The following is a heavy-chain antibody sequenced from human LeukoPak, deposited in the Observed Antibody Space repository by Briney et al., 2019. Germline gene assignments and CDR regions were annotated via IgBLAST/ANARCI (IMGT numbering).Heavy chain of an antibody. CDR3: ARRTTYYDSSGPYFDI. CDR2: IYPGDSDT. J-gene: IGHJ3*02. V-gene: IGHV5-51*01. Sequence: GESLKISCKGSGYSFTSYWIAWVRQMPGKGLEWMGIIYPGDSDTRYSPSFQGQVTISADKSISTAYLQWSSLKASDTAMYYCARRTTYYDSSGPYFDIWGQGTMVTVSS. CDR1: GYSFTSYW. D-gene: IGHD3-22*01.